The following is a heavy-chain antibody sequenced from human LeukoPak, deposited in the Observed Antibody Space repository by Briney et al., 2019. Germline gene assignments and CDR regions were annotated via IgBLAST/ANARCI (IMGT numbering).Heavy chain of an antibody. V-gene: IGHV4-4*07. Sequence: SETRSLTCTVSGGSISGYYWSWIRQPAGKGLEWIGRIYTSGSTNYNPSLKSRVTMSVDTSKNQFSLKLSSVTAADTAVYYCARAMPRNYYDSSGRYDAFDIWGQGTMVTVSS. CDR1: GGSISGYY. CDR3: ARAMPRNYYDSSGRYDAFDI. D-gene: IGHD3-22*01. J-gene: IGHJ3*02. CDR2: IYTSGST.